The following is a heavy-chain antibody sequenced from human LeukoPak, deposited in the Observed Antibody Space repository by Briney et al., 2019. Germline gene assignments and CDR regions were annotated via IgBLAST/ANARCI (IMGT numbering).Heavy chain of an antibody. D-gene: IGHD3-22*01. CDR1: GGSISSRSYY. CDR2: IYYSGGT. J-gene: IGHJ6*02. CDR3: ATRSYYDTSGVYAMDV. Sequence: SETLSLTCSVSGGSISSRSYYWGWIRQPPGQKLVWIRRIYYSGGTYYNPSLKSRVTISVDTSKNQFSLKLNSVTAADTAVYYCATRSYYDTSGVYAMDVWGQGTTVTVSS. V-gene: IGHV4-39*01.